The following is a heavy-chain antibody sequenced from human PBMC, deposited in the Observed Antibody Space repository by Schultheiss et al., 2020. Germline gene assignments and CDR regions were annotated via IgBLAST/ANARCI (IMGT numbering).Heavy chain of an antibody. CDR3: SRVWTAVAGNGMDV. CDR1: GGSISSYY. Sequence: SETLSLTCTVSGGSISSYYWSWIRQPPGKGLEWIGYIYYSGSTNYNPSLKSRVTISVDTSKNQFSLKLTSVTAADTAVYYCSRVWTAVAGNGMDVWGQGTTVTVSS. CDR2: IYYSGST. D-gene: IGHD6-19*01. J-gene: IGHJ6*02. V-gene: IGHV4-59*08.